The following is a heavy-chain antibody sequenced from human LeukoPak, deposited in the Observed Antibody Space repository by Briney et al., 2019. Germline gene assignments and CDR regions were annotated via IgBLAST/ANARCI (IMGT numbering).Heavy chain of an antibody. D-gene: IGHD2-2*01. Sequence: ASVKVSCKASGGTFSSYAISWVRQAPGQGLEWMGWISAYNGNTNYAQKLQGRVTMTTDTSTSTAYMELRSLRSDDTAVYYCARDCSSTSCWGAFDIWGQGTMVTVSS. V-gene: IGHV1-18*01. CDR1: GGTFSSYA. CDR2: ISAYNGNT. CDR3: ARDCSSTSCWGAFDI. J-gene: IGHJ3*02.